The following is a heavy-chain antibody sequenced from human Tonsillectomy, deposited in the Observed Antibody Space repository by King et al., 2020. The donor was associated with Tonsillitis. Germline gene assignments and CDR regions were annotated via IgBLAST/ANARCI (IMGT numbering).Heavy chain of an antibody. CDR1: GGTFSSYA. J-gene: IGHJ6*02. CDR2: IIPILGIA. Sequence: QLVQSGAEVKKPGSSVKVSCKASGGTFSSYAISWVRQAPGQGLEWMGRIIPILGIANYAQKFQGRVTITADKSTSTAYMELSSLRSEDTAVYYCAREGSLVLTATGGVGYYYYGMDVWGQGTTVTVSS. D-gene: IGHD2-21*02. V-gene: IGHV1-69*04. CDR3: AREGSLVLTATGGVGYYYYGMDV.